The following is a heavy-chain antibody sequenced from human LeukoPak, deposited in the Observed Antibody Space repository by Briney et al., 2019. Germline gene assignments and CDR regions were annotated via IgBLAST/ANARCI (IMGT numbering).Heavy chain of an antibody. CDR1: GLPIGDFA. V-gene: IGHV3-43*02. CDR3: ARESGKFDY. J-gene: IGHJ4*02. CDR2: ISGDGVST. Sequence: HPGGSLRLSCVASGLPIGDFAMHWVRQAPGQGLEWVSLISGDGVSTFFTDSVKGRFSISRDNSKNSLFLEMNSLRTEDTAMYYCARESGKFDYWGQGTLVAVSS.